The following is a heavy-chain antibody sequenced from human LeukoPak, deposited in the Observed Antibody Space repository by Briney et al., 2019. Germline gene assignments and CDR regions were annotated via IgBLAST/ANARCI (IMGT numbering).Heavy chain of an antibody. D-gene: IGHD2/OR15-2a*01. CDR1: GFTFSSYS. V-gene: IGHV3-21*01. Sequence: SGGSLRLSCAASGFTFSSYSMNWVRQAPGKGLEWVSSISSSSSYIYYADSVKGRFTISRDNAKNSLYLQMNSLRAEDTAVYYCARSGVLLPKNLVVTRNDYWGQGTLVTVSS. CDR2: ISSSSSYI. J-gene: IGHJ4*02. CDR3: ARSGVLLPKNLVVTRNDY.